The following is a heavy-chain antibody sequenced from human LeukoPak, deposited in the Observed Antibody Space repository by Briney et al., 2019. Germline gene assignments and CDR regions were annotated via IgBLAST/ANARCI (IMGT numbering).Heavy chain of an antibody. CDR2: INHSGST. Sequence: SETLSLTCAVYGGSFSGYYWSWIRQPPRKGLEWIGEINHSGSTNYNPSLKSRVTISVDTSKNQFSLKLSSVTAADTAVYYCARVGVEMATIGDYYFDYWGQGTLVTVSS. CDR3: ARVGVEMATIGDYYFDY. V-gene: IGHV4-34*01. J-gene: IGHJ4*02. CDR1: GGSFSGYY. D-gene: IGHD5-24*01.